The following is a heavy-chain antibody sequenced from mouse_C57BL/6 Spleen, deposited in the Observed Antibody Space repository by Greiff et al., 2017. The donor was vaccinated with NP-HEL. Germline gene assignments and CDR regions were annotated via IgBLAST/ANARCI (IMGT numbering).Heavy chain of an antibody. CDR1: GFTFSSYT. J-gene: IGHJ2*01. Sequence: DVMLVESGGGLVKPGGSLKLSCAASGFTFSSYTMSWVRQTPEKRLEWVATISGGGGNTYYPDSVKGRFTISRDNAKNTLYLQMSSLRSEDTALYYCARDYDYDYWGQGTTLTVSS. V-gene: IGHV5-9*01. CDR2: ISGGGGNT. CDR3: ARDYDYDY. D-gene: IGHD2-4*01.